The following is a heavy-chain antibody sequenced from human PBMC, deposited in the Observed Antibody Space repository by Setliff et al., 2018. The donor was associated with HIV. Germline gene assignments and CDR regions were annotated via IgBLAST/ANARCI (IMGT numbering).Heavy chain of an antibody. J-gene: IGHJ5*01. CDR3: ARGGSTMVRGKNHNWFDP. CDR1: GYSFINYG. V-gene: IGHV1-18*01. Sequence: ASVKVSCKASGYSFINYGISWVRQAPGQGLEWMGWTSAYNGNTDYAPRLLGRVTMTTDTSTSTAYMEVSSLRAEDTAVYHCARGGSTMVRGKNHNWFDPWGQGTLVTVSS. CDR2: TSAYNGNT. D-gene: IGHD3-10*01.